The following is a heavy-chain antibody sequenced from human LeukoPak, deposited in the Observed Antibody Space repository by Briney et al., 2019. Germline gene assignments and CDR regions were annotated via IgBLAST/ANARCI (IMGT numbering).Heavy chain of an antibody. J-gene: IGHJ5*02. D-gene: IGHD6-19*01. CDR1: GGSISTYY. Sequence: PSETLSLTCTVSGGSISTYYWSWIRQPPGKGLEWIGYIYYTGSTNYNPSLKSRVTISVDTSKNQFSLNLSSVTAADTAVYYCARRSVAGPNWFDPWGQGTLVTVSS. CDR2: IYYTGST. V-gene: IGHV4-59*01. CDR3: ARRSVAGPNWFDP.